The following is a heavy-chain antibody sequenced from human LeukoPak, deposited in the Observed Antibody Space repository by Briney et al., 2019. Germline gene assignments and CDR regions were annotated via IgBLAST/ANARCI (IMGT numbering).Heavy chain of an antibody. J-gene: IGHJ5*02. D-gene: IGHD1-1*01. CDR1: GYTLTELS. V-gene: IGHV1-24*01. CDR3: ASAPRGTAIPYELPAGP. CDR2: FDPEDGET. Sequence: GASVKVSCKVSGYTLTELSMHWVRQAPGKGLEWMGGFDPEDGETIYAQKFQGRVTVTEDTSTDTAYMELSSLRSEDTAVYYCASAPRGTAIPYELPAGPWGQGTLVTVSS.